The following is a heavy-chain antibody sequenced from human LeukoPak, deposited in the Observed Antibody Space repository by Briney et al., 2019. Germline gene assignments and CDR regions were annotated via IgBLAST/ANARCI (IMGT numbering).Heavy chain of an antibody. CDR1: GGTFSSYA. J-gene: IGHJ4*02. Sequence: SVKVSCKASGGTFSSYAISWVRQAPGQGLEWMGRIIPILGIANYAQKFQGRVTITADKSTSTAYMELSSLRSEDTAVYYCARGGPHGYGYSPLDYWGQGTLVTVSS. V-gene: IGHV1-69*04. D-gene: IGHD5-18*01. CDR2: IIPILGIA. CDR3: ARGGPHGYGYSPLDY.